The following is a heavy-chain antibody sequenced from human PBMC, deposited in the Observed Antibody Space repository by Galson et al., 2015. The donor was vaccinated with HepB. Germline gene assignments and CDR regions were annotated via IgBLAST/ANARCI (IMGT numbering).Heavy chain of an antibody. CDR2: ISYDGSNK. V-gene: IGHV3-30*18. CDR1: GFTFSSYG. CDR3: AKDLLTRYYFDY. Sequence: SLRLSCAASGFTFSSYGMHWVRQAPGKGLEWVAVISYDGSNKYYADSVKGRFTISRDNSKNTLYLQMNSLRAEDTAVYYCAKDLLTRYYFDYWGQGTLVTVSS. J-gene: IGHJ4*02. D-gene: IGHD3-9*01.